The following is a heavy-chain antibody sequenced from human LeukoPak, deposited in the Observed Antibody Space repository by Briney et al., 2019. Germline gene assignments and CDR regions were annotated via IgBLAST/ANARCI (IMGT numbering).Heavy chain of an antibody. D-gene: IGHD1-1*01. CDR1: EFTFSSYN. V-gene: IGHV3-21*04. J-gene: IGHJ6*03. CDR3: ARVPSWKGYMDV. Sequence: PGGSLRLSCAASEFTFSSYNMNWVRQAAGKGREWVSSISSFSSYIYYADSVKGRFTISRDNAKNSLYLQMSSLRAEDTAVYYCARVPSWKGYMDVWGKGTTVTVSS. CDR2: ISSFSSYI.